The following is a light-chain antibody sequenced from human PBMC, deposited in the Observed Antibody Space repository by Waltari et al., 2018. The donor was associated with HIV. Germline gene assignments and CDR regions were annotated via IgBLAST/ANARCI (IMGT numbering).Light chain of an antibody. V-gene: IGLV2-11*01. Sequence: QSALTQPRSVSGSPGQSVTIPCTGTSSDVGGYNSVSWYQHHPGKAPKLMIYDVSKRPSGVPDRFSGSKSGNTASLTISGLQAEDEADYYCCSYAGSYTLVFGGGTTLTVL. CDR3: CSYAGSYTLV. CDR1: SSDVGGYNS. J-gene: IGLJ2*01. CDR2: DVS.